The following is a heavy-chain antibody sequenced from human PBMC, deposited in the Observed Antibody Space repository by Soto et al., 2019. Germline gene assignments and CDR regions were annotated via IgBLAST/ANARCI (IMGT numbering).Heavy chain of an antibody. CDR3: SRQASDFWSGKPQYYMDV. D-gene: IGHD3-3*01. CDR2: IRSKGNNYAT. CDR1: GFTFSGSA. J-gene: IGHJ6*03. V-gene: IGHV3-73*01. Sequence: EVQLVESGGGLVQPGGSLKLSCAASGFTFSGSAMHWVRQASGKGLEWVGRIRSKGNNYATSYGASLKGRFTISRDGSKNTAYLQMNSLNTEDTAVYYCSRQASDFWSGKPQYYMDVWGKGITVTVSS.